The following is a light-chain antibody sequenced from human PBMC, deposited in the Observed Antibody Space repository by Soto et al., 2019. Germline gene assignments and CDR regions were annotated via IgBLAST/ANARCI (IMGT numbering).Light chain of an antibody. V-gene: IGLV2-14*01. Sequence: QSALTQPASVSGSPGQSITISCTGTSSDVGGYNYVSWYQQHPGKAPKLMIYDVSNRPSGVSNRFAGSNSGNTASLAVSGLQAGDEDDYYCSSYTISSTSLSFGTGTKLTVL. CDR1: SSDVGGYNY. CDR3: SSYTISSTSLS. J-gene: IGLJ1*01. CDR2: DVS.